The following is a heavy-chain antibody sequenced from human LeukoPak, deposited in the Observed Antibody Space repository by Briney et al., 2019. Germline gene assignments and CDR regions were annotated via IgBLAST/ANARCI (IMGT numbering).Heavy chain of an antibody. J-gene: IGHJ3*02. V-gene: IGHV4-39*01. Sequence: SETLSLTCTVSGGSISSSSYYWGWIRQPPGRGLEWIGSIYYSGSTYYNPSLKSRVTISVDTSKNQFSLKLSSVTAADTAVYYCARGKTNYDILTGYYSDAFDIWGQGTMVTVSS. D-gene: IGHD3-9*01. CDR1: GGSISSSSYY. CDR3: ARGKTNYDILTGYYSDAFDI. CDR2: IYYSGST.